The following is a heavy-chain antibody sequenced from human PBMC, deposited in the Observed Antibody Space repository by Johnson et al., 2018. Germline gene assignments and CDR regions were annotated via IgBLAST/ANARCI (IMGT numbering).Heavy chain of an antibody. V-gene: IGHV3-53*01. J-gene: IGHJ3*02. CDR2: IYSCGST. D-gene: IGHD2-21*02. CDR3: ATEVPAIAAFEI. Sequence: VQLVQSGGGLIQPGGSLRLSCAASGFTVSSNYMSWVRQAPGKGLEWVSVIYSCGSTYYEDSVKGRFTISRDNSQNTLSLQMNSLRAEDTAVYYWATEVPAIAAFEIWGQGTMVTVSS. CDR1: GFTVSSNY.